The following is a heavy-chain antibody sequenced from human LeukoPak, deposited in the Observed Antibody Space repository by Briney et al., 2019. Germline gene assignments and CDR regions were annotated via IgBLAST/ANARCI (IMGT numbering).Heavy chain of an antibody. CDR1: GFTFDDYA. CDR2: IKQDGSEK. V-gene: IGHV3-7*01. CDR3: ARDQGCDI. J-gene: IGHJ4*02. D-gene: IGHD3-9*01. Sequence: GGSLRLSCAASGFTFDDYAMHWVRQAPGKGLEWVANIKQDGSEKYYVDSVKGQFTISRDNAKNSLYLQMNSLRAEDTAVYYCARDQGCDIWGQGTLVTVSS.